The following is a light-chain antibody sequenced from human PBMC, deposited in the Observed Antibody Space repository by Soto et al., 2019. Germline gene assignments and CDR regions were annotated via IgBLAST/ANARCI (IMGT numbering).Light chain of an antibody. CDR1: SSDVGSYNY. V-gene: IGLV2-14*01. Sequence: QSALTQPASVSGSPGQSITISCTGTSSDVGSYNYVSWYQQYPGKAPKLMIYDVRNRPSGVSYRFSGSKSGNTASLTISGLQAEDEADYYCSAYTTNSTHVVVGGGTKPTVL. J-gene: IGLJ2*01. CDR2: DVR. CDR3: SAYTTNSTHVV.